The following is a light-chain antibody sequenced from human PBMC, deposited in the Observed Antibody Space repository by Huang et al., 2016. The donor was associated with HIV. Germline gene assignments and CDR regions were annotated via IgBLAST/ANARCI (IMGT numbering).Light chain of an antibody. Sequence: EIVMTQSPATLSVSPRERATLSCRASQSVSSNLAWYQQKPGQAPRLLIYGASTRATGIPARFIGSGSGTEFTLTISSLQSEDFAVYYCQQYNKWPRTFGQGTKVEIK. V-gene: IGKV3-15*01. CDR2: GAS. CDR1: QSVSSN. CDR3: QQYNKWPRT. J-gene: IGKJ1*01.